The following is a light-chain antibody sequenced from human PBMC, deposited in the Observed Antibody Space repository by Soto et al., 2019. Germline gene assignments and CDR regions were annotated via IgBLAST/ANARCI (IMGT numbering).Light chain of an antibody. Sequence: QSVLTQPPSVSWAPGQRFTISCTGSSANIGAGYDVHWYQQLPGTAPKLLIYGNSNRPSGVPDRFSGSKSGTSASLAITGLQAEDDADYYCQSYDSSSVVFGGGTQLTVL. CDR1: SANIGAGYD. V-gene: IGLV1-40*01. CDR3: QSYDSSSVV. CDR2: GNS. J-gene: IGLJ2*01.